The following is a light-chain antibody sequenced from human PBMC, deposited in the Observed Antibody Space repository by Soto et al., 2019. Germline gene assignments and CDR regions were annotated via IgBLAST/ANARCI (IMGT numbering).Light chain of an antibody. CDR1: QSVSSY. CDR2: DAS. J-gene: IGKJ5*01. Sequence: EIVLTQSPGTLSLSPGEIATLSFSASQSVSSYLAWYQQKPGQAPRLLIYDASNRATGIPARFSGSGSGTDFTLTISSLEPEDFAVYYCQQRSNWPPLITFGQGTRLEIK. V-gene: IGKV3-11*01. CDR3: QQRSNWPPLIT.